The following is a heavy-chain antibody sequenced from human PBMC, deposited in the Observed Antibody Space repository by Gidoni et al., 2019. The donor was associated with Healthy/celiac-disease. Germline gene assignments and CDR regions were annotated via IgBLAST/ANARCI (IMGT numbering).Heavy chain of an antibody. CDR2: IDPSDSYT. CDR3: ARLNGRYSSGNWFDP. Sequence: EVQLVQSGAEVKKPGESLRISCKGSVYSFTSYWISWVGQMPGKGLEWMGRIDPSDSYTNYSPSFQGHVTISADKSISTAYLQWSSLKASDTAMYYCARLNGRYSSGNWFDPWGQGTLVTVSS. D-gene: IGHD2-21*01. V-gene: IGHV5-10-1*03. J-gene: IGHJ5*02. CDR1: VYSFTSYW.